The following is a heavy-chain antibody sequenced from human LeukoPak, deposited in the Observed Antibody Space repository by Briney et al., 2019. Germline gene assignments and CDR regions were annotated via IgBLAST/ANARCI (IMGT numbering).Heavy chain of an antibody. J-gene: IGHJ4*02. D-gene: IGHD3-16*02. CDR3: ARDIVYVWGSYRQEDDY. Sequence: PGGSLRLSCAASGFTVSSNYMSWVRQAPGKGLEWVSVIYSGGSIYYADSVKGRFTISRDNSKNTLYLQMNSLRAEDTAVYYCARDIVYVWGSYRQEDDYWGQGTLVTVSS. CDR1: GFTVSSNY. V-gene: IGHV3-66*01. CDR2: IYSGGSI.